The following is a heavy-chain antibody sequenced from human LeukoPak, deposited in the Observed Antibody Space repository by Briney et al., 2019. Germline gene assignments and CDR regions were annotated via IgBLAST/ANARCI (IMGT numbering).Heavy chain of an antibody. CDR1: GFTFSSYS. D-gene: IGHD2-2*01. V-gene: IGHV3-21*01. Sequence: PGGSLRLSCAASGFTFSSYSMNWVRQAPGKGLEWVSSISSSGSFIYYADSLRGRFTISRDNAKNSLYLQMNSLRAEDTAVYYCARGPCSSVSCNLDSWGQGTLVTVSS. J-gene: IGHJ4*02. CDR3: ARGPCSSVSCNLDS. CDR2: ISSSGSFI.